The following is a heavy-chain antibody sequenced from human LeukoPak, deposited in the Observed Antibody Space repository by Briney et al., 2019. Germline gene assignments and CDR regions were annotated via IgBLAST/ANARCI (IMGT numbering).Heavy chain of an antibody. Sequence: GGPLRLSCAASGFTFSSYEMNWVRQAPGKGLEWVSYISSSGSTIYYADSVKGRFTISRDNAKNSLYLQMNGLRAEDTAVYYCARVYSSSSLDYWGQGTLVTVSS. CDR3: ARVYSSSSLDY. CDR2: ISSSGSTI. J-gene: IGHJ4*02. V-gene: IGHV3-48*03. D-gene: IGHD6-6*01. CDR1: GFTFSSYE.